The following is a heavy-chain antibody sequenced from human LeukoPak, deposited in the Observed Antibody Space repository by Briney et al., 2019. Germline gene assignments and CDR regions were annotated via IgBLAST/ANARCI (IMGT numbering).Heavy chain of an antibody. CDR2: ISAYNGNT. CDR1: VYTFTRYG. CDR3: ARVPQGSSWPYYFDY. Sequence: GASEKVSRKSSVYTFTRYGISWVRQAPGQGLEWMGWISAYNGNTNYAQKLQGRVTMTTDKSTSTAYMELRSPRSEDTAVYYCARVPQGSSWPYYFDYWGQGTLVTVSS. J-gene: IGHJ4*02. V-gene: IGHV1-18*01. D-gene: IGHD6-13*01.